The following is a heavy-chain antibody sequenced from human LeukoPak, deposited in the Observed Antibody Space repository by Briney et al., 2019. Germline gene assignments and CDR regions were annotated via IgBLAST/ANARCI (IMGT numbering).Heavy chain of an antibody. V-gene: IGHV3-7*01. J-gene: IGHJ4*02. CDR1: GFTFSSYW. Sequence: GGSLRLSCAASGFTFSSYWMSWVRQAPGKGLEWVANIKQDGSEKYYVDSVKGRFTISRDNAKNSLYLQMNSLRAEDTAVYYCARDWADNNYGPSTFDYWGQGTLVTVSS. CDR2: IKQDGSEK. D-gene: IGHD5-18*01. CDR3: ARDWADNNYGPSTFDY.